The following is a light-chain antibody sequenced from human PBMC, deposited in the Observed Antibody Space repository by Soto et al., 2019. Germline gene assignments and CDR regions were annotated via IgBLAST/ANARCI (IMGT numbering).Light chain of an antibody. V-gene: IGKV1-39*01. J-gene: IGKJ4*01. CDR1: QTISSS. CDR2: AAS. Sequence: DIQMTQSPSSLSASVGDRASITCRASQTISSSLNWYQQKPGKAPKLLIYAASSLQSGVPSRFSGSGSGTDFTLTISSLQPEDFATFYCQQSHSTPLTFGGGTKVEVK. CDR3: QQSHSTPLT.